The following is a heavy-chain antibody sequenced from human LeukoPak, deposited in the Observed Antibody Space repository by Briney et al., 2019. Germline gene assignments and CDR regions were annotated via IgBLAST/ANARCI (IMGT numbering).Heavy chain of an antibody. V-gene: IGHV3-15*01. D-gene: IGHD2-15*01. CDR3: TTDGPGGYCSGVTCYSDAFDI. CDR2: IKSDSDGGTT. J-gene: IGHJ3*02. Sequence: PGGSLRLSCAASRFTFSDYYMSWIRQAPGKGLEWVGRIKSDSDGGTTDYAAPVKGRFTISRDDSKNTLYLQMNSLKIEDTGIYYCTTDGPGGYCSGVTCYSDAFDIWGQGTMVTVS. CDR1: RFTFSDYY.